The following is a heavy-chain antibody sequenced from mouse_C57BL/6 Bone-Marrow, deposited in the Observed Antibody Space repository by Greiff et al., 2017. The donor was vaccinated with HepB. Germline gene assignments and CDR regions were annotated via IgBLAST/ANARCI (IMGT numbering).Heavy chain of an antibody. CDR1: GFSFNTYA. CDR2: IRSKSNNYAT. Sequence: EVKLMESGGGLVQPKGSLKLSCAASGFSFNTYAMNWVRQAPGKGLEWVARIRSKSNNYATYYADSVKDRFTISRDDSESMLYLQMNNLKTEDTAMYYCVLDLLFAWFAYWGQGTLVTVSA. CDR3: VLDLLFAWFAY. J-gene: IGHJ3*01. D-gene: IGHD2-1*01. V-gene: IGHV10-1*01.